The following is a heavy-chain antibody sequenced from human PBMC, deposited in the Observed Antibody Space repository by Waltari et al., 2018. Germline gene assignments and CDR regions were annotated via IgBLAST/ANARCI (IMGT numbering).Heavy chain of an antibody. D-gene: IGHD3-22*01. V-gene: IGHV4-61*09. J-gene: IGHJ3*02. CDR1: GGSISSGSYY. Sequence: QVQLQESGPGLVKPSQTLSLTCTVSGGSISSGSYYWSWIRQPAGKGLEWIGYIYTSGSTTSNPSLKVRVTMSVDTSKNQFSLKLSSVTAADTAVYYCARSYDSSGYYHPYDAFDIWGQGTMVTVSS. CDR2: IYTSGST. CDR3: ARSYDSSGYYHPYDAFDI.